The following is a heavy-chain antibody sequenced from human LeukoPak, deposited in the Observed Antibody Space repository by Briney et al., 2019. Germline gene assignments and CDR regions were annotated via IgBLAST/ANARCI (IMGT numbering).Heavy chain of an antibody. J-gene: IGHJ4*02. CDR3: ARGNLNYGGNSNY. Sequence: GGSLRLSCAASGFSFSSYWMSWVRQAPGKGLEGVANINPDGSNMLYVDSVKGRFTISRDNAKNSLYLQMNSLRAEDTAVYYCARGNLNYGGNSNYWGQGTLVTVSS. CDR2: INPDGSNM. D-gene: IGHD4-23*01. CDR1: GFSFSSYW. V-gene: IGHV3-7*01.